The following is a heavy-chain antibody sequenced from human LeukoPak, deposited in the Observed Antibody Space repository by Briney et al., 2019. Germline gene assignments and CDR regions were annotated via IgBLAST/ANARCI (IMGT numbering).Heavy chain of an antibody. CDR1: GGSISSGGYY. Sequence: SQTLSLTCTVSGGSISSGGYYWSWLRQHPGKGLEWIGYIYYSGSTYYNPSLKSRVTISVDTSKNQFSLKLSSVTAADTAVYYCARLDYDSSGYYYYFDYWGQGTLVTVSS. CDR2: IYYSGST. CDR3: ARLDYDSSGYYYYFDY. J-gene: IGHJ4*02. V-gene: IGHV4-31*03. D-gene: IGHD3-22*01.